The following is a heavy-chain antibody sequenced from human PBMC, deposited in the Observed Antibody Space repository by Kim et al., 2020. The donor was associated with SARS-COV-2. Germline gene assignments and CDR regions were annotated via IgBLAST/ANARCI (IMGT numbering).Heavy chain of an antibody. CDR3: ARGGAAAESPDDAFDI. Sequence: SETLSLTCTVSGGSISSYYWSWIRQPPGKGLEWIGYIYYSGSTNYNPSLKSRVTISVDTSKNQFSLKLSSVTAADTAVYYCARGGAAAESPDDAFDIWG. V-gene: IGHV4-59*13. D-gene: IGHD6-13*01. CDR1: GGSISSYY. CDR2: IYYSGST. J-gene: IGHJ3*02.